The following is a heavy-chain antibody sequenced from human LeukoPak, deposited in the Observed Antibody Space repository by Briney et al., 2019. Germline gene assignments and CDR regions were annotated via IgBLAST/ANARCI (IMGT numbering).Heavy chain of an antibody. J-gene: IGHJ4*02. D-gene: IGHD5-18*01. Sequence: GGSLRLSCAASGFTFSSYWMHWGRQAPGKGLVWISRINTDGSSTTYADSVKGRFTISRDNAKNTLYLKMNSLRAEDTAVYYCARGGWIQLWPHLYYFDYWGQGTLVTVSS. CDR2: INTDGSST. V-gene: IGHV3-74*01. CDR3: ARGGWIQLWPHLYYFDY. CDR1: GFTFSSYW.